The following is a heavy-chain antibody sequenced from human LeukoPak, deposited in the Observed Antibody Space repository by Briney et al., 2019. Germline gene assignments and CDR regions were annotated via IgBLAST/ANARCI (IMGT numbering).Heavy chain of an antibody. CDR1: GGTFSSYA. CDR2: IIPIFGTA. Sequence: SVKVSCKASGGTFSSYAISWVRQAPGQGLEWMGGIIPIFGTANYAQKFQGRVTITADESTSTAYMELSSLRSEDTAVYYCAREGDSSGYYQRDAFDIWGQGTMVTVSS. D-gene: IGHD3-22*01. J-gene: IGHJ3*02. CDR3: AREGDSSGYYQRDAFDI. V-gene: IGHV1-69*13.